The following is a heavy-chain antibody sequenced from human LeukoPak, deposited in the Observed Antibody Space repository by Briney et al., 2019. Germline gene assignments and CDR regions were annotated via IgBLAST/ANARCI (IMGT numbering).Heavy chain of an antibody. D-gene: IGHD6-19*01. J-gene: IGHJ4*02. CDR1: GGSISGGGYS. Sequence: SETLSLTCAVSGGSISGGGYSWSWIRQPPGKGLEWIGYIYHSGSTYYNPSLKSRVTISVDRSKNQFSLKLSSVTAADTAVYYCARQEGIAVAGTFDYWGQGTLVTVSS. CDR3: ARQEGIAVAGTFDY. CDR2: IYHSGST. V-gene: IGHV4-30-2*01.